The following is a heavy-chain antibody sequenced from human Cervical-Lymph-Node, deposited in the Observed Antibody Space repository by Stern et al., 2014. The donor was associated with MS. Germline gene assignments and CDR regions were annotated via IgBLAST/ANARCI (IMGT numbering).Heavy chain of an antibody. CDR2: IWYDGSKK. D-gene: IGHD4-17*01. CDR1: GFTFSSYG. CDR3: ARACPTTVTPPCDY. J-gene: IGHJ4*02. Sequence: QDQLVQSGGGVVQPGRSLRLSCAASGFTFSSYGMHWVRQAPGKGLEWVAVIWYDGSKKYYADSVKGRFTISRDNSESTLFLQMDSLRAEDTAVYYCARACPTTVTPPCDYWGQGTLVTVSS. V-gene: IGHV3-33*01.